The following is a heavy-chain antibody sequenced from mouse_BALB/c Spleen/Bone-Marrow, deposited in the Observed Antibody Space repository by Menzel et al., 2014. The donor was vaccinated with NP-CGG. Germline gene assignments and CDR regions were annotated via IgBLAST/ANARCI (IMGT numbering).Heavy chain of an antibody. J-gene: IGHJ4*01. V-gene: IGHV14-3*02. CDR3: ARWEYYAMDN. CDR1: GFNIKDTY. Sequence: VQLQQSGAELVKPGASVKLSCTASGFNIKDTYMHWVKQRPEQGLEWIGRIDPANGNTKYDPKFQGKATITADTSSNTAYLQLSSLTSEDPAVYYCARWEYYAMDNWGQGPSVPVSS. CDR2: IDPANGNT. D-gene: IGHD4-1*01.